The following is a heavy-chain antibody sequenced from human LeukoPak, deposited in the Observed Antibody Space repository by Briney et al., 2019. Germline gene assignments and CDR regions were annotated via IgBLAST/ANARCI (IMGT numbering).Heavy chain of an antibody. J-gene: IGHJ5*02. CDR1: GYTFTGYY. CDR3: ARARLPRYSSPPENWFDP. Sequence: ASVEVSCKASGYTFTGYYMHWVRQAPGQGLEWMGWINPNSGGTNYAQKFQGRVTMTRDTSISTAYMELSRLRSDDTAVYYCARARLPRYSSPPENWFDPWGQGTLVTVSS. V-gene: IGHV1-2*02. CDR2: INPNSGGT. D-gene: IGHD6-13*01.